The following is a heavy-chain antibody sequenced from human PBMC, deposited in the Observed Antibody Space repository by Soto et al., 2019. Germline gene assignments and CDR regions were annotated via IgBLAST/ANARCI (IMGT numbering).Heavy chain of an antibody. Sequence: GGSLRLSCAASGFTFSSYGMHWVRQAPGKGLEWVAVIWYDGSNKYYADSVKGRFTISRDNSKNTLYLQMNSLRAEDTAVYYCARDLGIVVVPAAPSLGYWGQGTLVTVSS. CDR3: ARDLGIVVVPAAPSLGY. CDR2: IWYDGSNK. J-gene: IGHJ4*02. CDR1: GFTFSSYG. D-gene: IGHD2-2*01. V-gene: IGHV3-33*01.